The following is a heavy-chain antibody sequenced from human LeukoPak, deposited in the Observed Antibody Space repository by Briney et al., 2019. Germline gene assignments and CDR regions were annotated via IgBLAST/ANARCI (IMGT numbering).Heavy chain of an antibody. D-gene: IGHD1-26*01. CDR2: IYFSGST. J-gene: IGHJ4*02. CDR1: RVSISNYY. Sequence: PSETLSLTCTVSRVSISNYYWSWIRQPPGKGLEWIGYIYFSGSTNYNPSLKSRVTISADTSKNQFSLKLSSVTAADTAVYYCARGGRGGSYSPLDYWGQGTLVTVSS. CDR3: ARGGRGGSYSPLDY. V-gene: IGHV4-59*01.